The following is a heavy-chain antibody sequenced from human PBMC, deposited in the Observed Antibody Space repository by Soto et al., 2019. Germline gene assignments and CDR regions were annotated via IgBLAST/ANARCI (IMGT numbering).Heavy chain of an antibody. Sequence: DVQLVESGGGLVKPGGPLRLSCVGSGLTFSAYSMNWVRQAPGKGLEWVAFISGSGRFIYYAESSEGRFTISRDNAKNSLYLQMSSLTTEDTAVYYCAKDRWARDSIDVWGQGTTVTVSS. CDR3: AKDRWARDSIDV. CDR1: GLTFSAYS. J-gene: IGHJ6*02. V-gene: IGHV3-21*04. CDR2: ISGSGRFI.